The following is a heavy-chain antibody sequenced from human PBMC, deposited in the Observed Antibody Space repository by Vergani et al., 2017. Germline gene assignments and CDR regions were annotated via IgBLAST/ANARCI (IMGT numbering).Heavy chain of an antibody. CDR3: ARASVGMAGNDFDY. CDR1: GGSFSGYY. V-gene: IGHV4-34*01. D-gene: IGHD5-24*01. J-gene: IGHJ4*02. CDR2: INHSGST. Sequence: QVQLQQWGAGLLKPSETLSLTCAVYGGSFSGYYWSWIRQPPGKGLEWIGEINHSGSTNYNPSLKSRVTIPVDTSKNQFSLKLSSVTAADTAVYYCARASVGMAGNDFDYWGQGTLVTVSS.